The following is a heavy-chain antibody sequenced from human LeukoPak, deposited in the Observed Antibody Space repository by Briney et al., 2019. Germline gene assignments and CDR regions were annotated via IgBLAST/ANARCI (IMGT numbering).Heavy chain of an antibody. D-gene: IGHD6-6*01. J-gene: IGHJ4*02. CDR3: AKALARRDLPDY. Sequence: GSLRLSCAASGFTFSSYAMSWVRQAPGKGLEWVSAISGSGGSTYYADSVKGRFTISRDNSKNTLYLQMNSLRAEDTAVYYCAKALARRDLPDYWGQGTLVTVSS. CDR1: GFTFSSYA. V-gene: IGHV3-23*01. CDR2: ISGSGGST.